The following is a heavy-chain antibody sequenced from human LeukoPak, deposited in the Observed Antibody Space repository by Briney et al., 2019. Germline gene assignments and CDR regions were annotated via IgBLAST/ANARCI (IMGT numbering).Heavy chain of an antibody. J-gene: IGHJ4*02. D-gene: IGHD2-2*01. CDR2: ISGSGGTT. V-gene: IGHV3-23*01. CDR3: TRGLVV. Sequence: GGSLRLSCAASGFTFSSSVMTWVRQAPGKGLEWVSTISGSGGTTYYADSVKGRFTISRDNAKNSLYLQMNSLRDEDTAIYYCTRGLVVWGQGALVTVSS. CDR1: GFTFSSSV.